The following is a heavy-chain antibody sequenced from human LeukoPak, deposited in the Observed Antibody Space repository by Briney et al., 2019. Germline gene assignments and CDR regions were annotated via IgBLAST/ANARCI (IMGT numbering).Heavy chain of an antibody. D-gene: IGHD1-7*01. CDR2: TSYSGST. CDR1: GGSFSGYY. J-gene: IGHJ5*02. CDR3: ARNRGTTTDWFDP. V-gene: IGHV4-59*01. Sequence: SETLSLTCAVYGGSFSGYYWSWIRQPPGKGLEWIGDTSYSGSTNYNPSLKSRVTISVDTSKKHFSLKLTSVTAADTAVYYCARNRGTTTDWFDPWGQGTLVTVSS.